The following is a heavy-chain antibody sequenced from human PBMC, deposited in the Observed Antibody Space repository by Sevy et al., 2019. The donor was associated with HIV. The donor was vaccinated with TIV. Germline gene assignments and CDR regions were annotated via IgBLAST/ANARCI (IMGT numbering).Heavy chain of an antibody. CDR2: ISSSGSTI. CDR1: GFTFSSYP. Sequence: GGSLRLSCAASGFTFSSYPMHWVRQAPGKGLEWVSYISSSGSTIYYADSVKGRFTISRDNAKNSLYLQMNSLRAEDTAVYYCASLRITGTPLGYWGQGTLVTVSS. V-gene: IGHV3-48*04. D-gene: IGHD1-20*01. CDR3: ASLRITGTPLGY. J-gene: IGHJ4*02.